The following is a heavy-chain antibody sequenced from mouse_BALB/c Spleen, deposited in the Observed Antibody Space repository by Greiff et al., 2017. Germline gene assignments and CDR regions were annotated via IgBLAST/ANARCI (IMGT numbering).Heavy chain of an antibody. CDR1: GYSITSDYA. Sequence: DVHLVESGPGLVKPSQSLSLTCTVTGYSITSDYAWNWIRQFPGNKLEWMGYISYSGSTSYNPSLKSRISITRDTSKNQFFLQLNSVTTEDTATYYCARSLASFAYWGQGTLVTVSA. D-gene: IGHD2-10*02. CDR3: ARSLASFAY. CDR2: ISYSGST. V-gene: IGHV3-2*02. J-gene: IGHJ3*01.